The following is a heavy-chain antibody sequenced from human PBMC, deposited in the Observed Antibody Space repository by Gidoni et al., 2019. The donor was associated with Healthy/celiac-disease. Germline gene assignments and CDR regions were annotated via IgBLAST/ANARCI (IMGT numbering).Heavy chain of an antibody. J-gene: IGHJ3*02. V-gene: IGHV4-61*02. D-gene: IGHD3-22*01. CDR2: IYTSGST. Sequence: QVQLQESGPGLVKPSQTLSLTCTVSGGSISSGSSYWSWIRQPAGKGLEWIGRIYTSGSTNYNPSLKSRVTMSVDTSKNQFSLKLSSVTAADTAVYYCARDFSTMIVVARLDAFDIWSQGTMVTVSS. CDR3: ARDFSTMIVVARLDAFDI. CDR1: GGSISSGSSY.